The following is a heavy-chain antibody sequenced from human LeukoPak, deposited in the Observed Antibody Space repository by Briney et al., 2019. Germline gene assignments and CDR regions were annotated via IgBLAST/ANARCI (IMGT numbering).Heavy chain of an antibody. CDR1: GFSLNTSGGG. CDR3: AHTGSAHGDDWFDP. CDR2: ISRDDDK. Sequence: SGPTLVKPTEALTLTCTFSGFSLNTSGGGVGWIRQPPGKALEWLALISRDDDKRYSPSLKSRLTITKDTSKNQVALTLANLDPVDTATYYCAHTGSAHGDDWFDPWGQGSLVTVSS. J-gene: IGHJ5*02. V-gene: IGHV2-5*02. D-gene: IGHD7-27*01.